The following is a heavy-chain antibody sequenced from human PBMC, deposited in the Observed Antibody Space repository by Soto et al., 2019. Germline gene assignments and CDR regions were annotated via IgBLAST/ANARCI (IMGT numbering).Heavy chain of an antibody. J-gene: IGHJ4*02. V-gene: IGHV3-21*01. CDR1: GFTFRSFT. D-gene: IGHD2-2*01. CDR2: ISSNSAYI. CDR3: ARDLPGYCSTTNCYYYFDF. Sequence: PGGSLRLSCAASGFTFRSFTINWVRQAPGKGLEWVSTISSNSAYIYYTDALGGRFTISRDNAKNSLHLQMNSLRAEDTAVYYCARDLPGYCSTTNCYYYFDFWGQGTLVTVSS.